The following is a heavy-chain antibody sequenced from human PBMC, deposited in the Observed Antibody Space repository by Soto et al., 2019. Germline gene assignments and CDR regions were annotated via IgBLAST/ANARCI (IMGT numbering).Heavy chain of an antibody. V-gene: IGHV3-30*03. CDR1: GFTFSDYA. J-gene: IGHJ4*02. CDR3: XXXXXXXXXXXXFNX. Sequence: VQLVESGGGVVQPGRSLRLSCAASGFTFSDYAMHWVRQAPGKGLEWVAVVSHDGRNTHYADSVKGRFTISRDSSKXXXXXXXXXXXXXXXXXXXXXXXXXXXXXXXXFNXXGQXALVTVXS. CDR2: VSHDGRNT.